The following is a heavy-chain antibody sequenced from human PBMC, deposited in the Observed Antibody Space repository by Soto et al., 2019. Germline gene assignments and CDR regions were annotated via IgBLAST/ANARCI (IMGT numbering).Heavy chain of an antibody. CDR1: GFSITDSEMG. Sequence: QVTLKESGPVLVKPTETLTLRCTVSGFSITDSEMGVSWIRQPPGQPLEWLAHIDSSGEKSYRTFLKSRLASSKDTSKSQIVLTMTNMDPADTATYYCARRHLAVAVSPWFDPWGQGIPVNVSS. V-gene: IGHV2-26*01. D-gene: IGHD6-19*01. CDR2: IDSSGEK. CDR3: ARRHLAVAVSPWFDP. J-gene: IGHJ5*02.